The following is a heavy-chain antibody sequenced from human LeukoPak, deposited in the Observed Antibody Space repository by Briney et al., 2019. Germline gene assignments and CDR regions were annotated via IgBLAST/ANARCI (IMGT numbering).Heavy chain of an antibody. Sequence: GGSLRLSCAASGFTVSTNYMSWVRPAPGQGLQWVSVIYSGDTAFYADSVRGKFTISRDNSKNTLYLQMNSLRAEDTAVYYCASILRSSSGYYFDYWGQGTLVTVSS. CDR2: IYSGDTA. J-gene: IGHJ4*02. D-gene: IGHD3-10*01. V-gene: IGHV3-66*01. CDR3: ASILRSSSGYYFDY. CDR1: GFTVSTNY.